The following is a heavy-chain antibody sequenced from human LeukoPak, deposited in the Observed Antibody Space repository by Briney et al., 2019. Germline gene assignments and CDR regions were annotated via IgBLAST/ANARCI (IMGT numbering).Heavy chain of an antibody. CDR2: IKQDGSEK. D-gene: IGHD3-22*01. V-gene: IGHV3-7*01. Sequence: QSGGSLRLSCAASGFTFSSYWMSWVRQAPGKGLEWVANIKQDGSEKYYVDSVKGRFTISRDNAKNSLYLQMNSLRAEDTAVYYCARDSPYYYDSSGFDYWGQGTLVTVSS. CDR1: GFTFSSYW. CDR3: ARDSPYYYDSSGFDY. J-gene: IGHJ4*02.